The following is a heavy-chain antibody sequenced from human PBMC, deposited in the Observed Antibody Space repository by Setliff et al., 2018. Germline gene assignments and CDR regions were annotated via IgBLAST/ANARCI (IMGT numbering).Heavy chain of an antibody. CDR2: INNYNFNT. D-gene: IGHD3-22*01. CDR3: ARINFYVSSGCYDAPES. V-gene: IGHV1-18*01. J-gene: IGHJ4*02. Sequence: ASVKVSCKSSGFTFTDYGVTWVRQAPGQGLEWMGWINNYNFNTQYAQKFQGRVTVTTDTSTTTAYMELRSLRSDDTAVYYCARINFYVSSGCYDAPESWGQGTMVTVSS. CDR1: GFTFTDYG.